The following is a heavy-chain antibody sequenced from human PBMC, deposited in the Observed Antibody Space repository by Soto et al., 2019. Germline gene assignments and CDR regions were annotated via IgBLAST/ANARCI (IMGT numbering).Heavy chain of an antibody. V-gene: IGHV4-34*01. Sequence: SETLSLTCAVYGGSFSGYYWSWIRQPPGKGLEWIGEINHSGGTNYNPSLKSRVTISVDTAKNQISLNLNSVTAADTAVYYCARGGTSNYYYYGLDVWGQGTTVTVSS. J-gene: IGHJ6*02. CDR3: ARGGTSNYYYYGLDV. CDR2: INHSGGT. D-gene: IGHD2-2*01. CDR1: GGSFSGYY.